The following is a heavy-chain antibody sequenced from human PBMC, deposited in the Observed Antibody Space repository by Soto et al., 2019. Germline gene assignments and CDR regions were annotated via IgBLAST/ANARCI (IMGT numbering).Heavy chain of an antibody. Sequence: SETLSLTCTVSGGSISSYYWSWIRQPPGKGLEWIGYIYYSGSTNYNPSLKSRVTISVDTSKNQFSLKLSSVTAADTAVYYCARELVVAATHNWFDPWGQGTLVTVSS. CDR3: ARELVVAATHNWFDP. CDR2: IYYSGST. CDR1: GGSISSYY. D-gene: IGHD2-15*01. J-gene: IGHJ5*02. V-gene: IGHV4-59*01.